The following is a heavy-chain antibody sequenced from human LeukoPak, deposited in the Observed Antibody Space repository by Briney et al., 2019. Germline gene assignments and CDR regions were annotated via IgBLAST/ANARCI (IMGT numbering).Heavy chain of an antibody. CDR2: ISSYSSYI. CDR1: GFNLNNYN. D-gene: IGHD2-21*01. CDR3: ARVHLDYSDFDY. J-gene: IGHJ4*02. V-gene: IGHV3-21*01. Sequence: GGSLRLSCAASGFNLNNYNINWVRQAPGKGLEWVSSISSYSSYIFYADSVKGRFTISRDIAKNSVYLQMYSLRAEDLAVYFCARVHLDYSDFDYWGQGTRVTVSS.